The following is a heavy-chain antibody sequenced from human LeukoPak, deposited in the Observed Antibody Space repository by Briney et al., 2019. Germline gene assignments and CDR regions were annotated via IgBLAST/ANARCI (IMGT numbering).Heavy chain of an antibody. CDR2: IYISGST. CDR3: ARGPPSTATHFDY. D-gene: IGHD4-17*01. J-gene: IGHJ4*02. CDR1: GGSISSYY. V-gene: IGHV4-4*07. Sequence: PSETPSLTCTVSGGSISSYYWNWIRQPAGKGLEWIGRIYISGSTNYNPSLKSRVTMSVDTSKNQFSLKLTSVTAADTAVYYCARGPPSTATHFDYWGRGTLVTVSS.